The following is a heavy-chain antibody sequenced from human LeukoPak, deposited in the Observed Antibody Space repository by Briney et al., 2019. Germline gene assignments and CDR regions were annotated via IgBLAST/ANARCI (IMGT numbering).Heavy chain of an antibody. V-gene: IGHV1-2*02. J-gene: IGHJ3*02. CDR1: GYTFTGHY. CDR3: ARNLWFGESSDAFDM. Sequence: ASVKVSCKASGYTFTGHYMHWVRQAPGQGLEWMGWINPKSGGTNYAQKFQGRVTMTRDTSISTAYMDMSSLRSDNTAVYYCARNLWFGESSDAFDMWGQGTMVTVSS. CDR2: INPKSGGT. D-gene: IGHD3-10*01.